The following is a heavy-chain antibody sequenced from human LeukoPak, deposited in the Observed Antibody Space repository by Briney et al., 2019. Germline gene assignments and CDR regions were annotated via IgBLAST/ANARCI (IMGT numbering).Heavy chain of an antibody. Sequence: GGSLRLSCAASGFIFSDHYIDWVRQAPGKGLEWVAAISDTAYSTFYADSVKGRFTISRDNSKNTLFLQMNSLRADDTAVYYCAKGHYAAFDIWGLGTMVTVSS. D-gene: IGHD4-17*01. J-gene: IGHJ3*02. CDR1: GFIFSDHY. V-gene: IGHV3-23*01. CDR2: ISDTAYST. CDR3: AKGHYAAFDI.